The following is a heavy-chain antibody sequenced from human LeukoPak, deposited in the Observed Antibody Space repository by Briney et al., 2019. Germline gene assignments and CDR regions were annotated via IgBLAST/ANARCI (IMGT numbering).Heavy chain of an antibody. D-gene: IGHD2-21*01. Sequence: PSETLSLTCAVSSYSISSDYYWGWIRQPPGKGLEWIGTIFHSGSTYYNPSLVSRVSMSVDTSKNQFPLKLYSVTAADTAVYSCARHSQWGLVPWTFDIWGRGTMVTVSS. CDR1: SYSISSDYY. CDR3: ARHSQWGLVPWTFDI. V-gene: IGHV4-38-2*01. J-gene: IGHJ3*02. CDR2: IFHSGST.